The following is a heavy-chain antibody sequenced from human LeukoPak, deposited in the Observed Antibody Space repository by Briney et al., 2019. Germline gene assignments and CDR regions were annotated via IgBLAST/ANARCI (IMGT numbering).Heavy chain of an antibody. V-gene: IGHV4-39*01. Sequence: SETLSPTCTVSAGSISSSSYYWGWIRQPPGKGLEWIGSIYYSGSTYYNPSLKSRVTISVDTSKNQFSLKLSSVTAADTAVYYCARRSEVVANYYYYYYMDVWGKGTTVTVSS. CDR1: AGSISSSSYY. CDR3: ARRSEVVANYYYYYYMDV. CDR2: IYYSGST. J-gene: IGHJ6*03. D-gene: IGHD3-22*01.